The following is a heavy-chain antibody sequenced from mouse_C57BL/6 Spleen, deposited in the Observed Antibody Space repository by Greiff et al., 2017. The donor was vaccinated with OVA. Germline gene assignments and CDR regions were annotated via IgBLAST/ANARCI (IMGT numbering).Heavy chain of an antibody. D-gene: IGHD1-2*01. CDR2: ISYDGSN. Sequence: EVQLQESGPGLVKPSQSLSLTCSVTGYSITSGYYWNWIRQFPGNKLEWMGYISYDGSNNYNPSLKNRISITRDTSKNQFFLKLNSVTTEDTATYYCAREGRTTAMDYWGQGTSVTVSS. V-gene: IGHV3-6*01. CDR1: GYSITSGYY. J-gene: IGHJ4*01. CDR3: AREGRTTAMDY.